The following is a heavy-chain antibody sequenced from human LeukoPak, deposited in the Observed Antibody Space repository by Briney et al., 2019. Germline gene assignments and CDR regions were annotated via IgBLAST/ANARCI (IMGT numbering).Heavy chain of an antibody. CDR2: ISYDGSNK. J-gene: IGHJ4*02. V-gene: IGHV3-30-3*01. Sequence: GRSLRLSCAASGFTFSSYAMHWVRQAPGKGLEGVAVISYDGSNKYYADSVKGRFTISRDNSKNTLYLQMNSLRAEDTAVYYCARENRWSYYFDYWGQGTLVTVSS. CDR1: GFTFSSYA. D-gene: IGHD5-24*01. CDR3: ARENRWSYYFDY.